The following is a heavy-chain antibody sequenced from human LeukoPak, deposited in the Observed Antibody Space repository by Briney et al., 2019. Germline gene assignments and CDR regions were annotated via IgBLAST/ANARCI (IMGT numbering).Heavy chain of an antibody. Sequence: AAVKVSCKASGYTFTSYTIHWVRQAPGQSLEWMGWINAGNGKAKYSEEFQGRVTITRDTSASTAYMELSSLRSEDTAVYYCAREVSGWYGDYWGQGSLVTVSS. J-gene: IGHJ4*02. CDR1: GYTFTSYT. CDR3: AREVSGWYGDY. D-gene: IGHD6-19*01. CDR2: INAGNGKA. V-gene: IGHV1-3*01.